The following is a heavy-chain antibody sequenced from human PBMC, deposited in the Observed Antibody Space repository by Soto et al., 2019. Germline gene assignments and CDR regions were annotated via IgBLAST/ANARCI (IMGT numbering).Heavy chain of an antibody. D-gene: IGHD2-15*01. CDR2: IHAGNGNT. Sequence: GASVKVSCKASGYTFSSYAIHWVRQAPGQGLEWMGWIHAGNGNTKYSQSFQGRVTISRDTSATTAYIELNSLRSEDTAVYYCARGVAFLDYWGQGTLVTVSS. V-gene: IGHV1-3*01. CDR1: GYTFSSYA. J-gene: IGHJ4*02. CDR3: ARGVAFLDY.